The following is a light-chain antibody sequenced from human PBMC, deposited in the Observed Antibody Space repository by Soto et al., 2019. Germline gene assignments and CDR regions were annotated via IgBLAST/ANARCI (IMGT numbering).Light chain of an antibody. CDR2: AAS. J-gene: IGKJ5*01. V-gene: IGKV1-39*01. Sequence: DIPMTQSPSSLSASVGDRVTITCRASQSISSYLNWYQQKPGKAPKLLIYAASSLQSGVPSRFSGSGSGTDFTLTISSLQPEDFETYYCQQSYSTPPKTFGQGTRLEIK. CDR1: QSISSY. CDR3: QQSYSTPPKT.